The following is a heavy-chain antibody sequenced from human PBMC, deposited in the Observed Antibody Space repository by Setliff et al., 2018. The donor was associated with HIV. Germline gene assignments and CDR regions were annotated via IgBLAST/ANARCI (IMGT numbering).Heavy chain of an antibody. CDR2: IRSKDYGGTT. CDR3: AKWGGDLYRSPWSWGPKVYHYYMDV. D-gene: IGHD6-19*01. J-gene: IGHJ6*03. Sequence: PGGSLRLSCSGSEFTFGDYAMMWVRQAPGKGLEWVGFIRSKDYGGTTEYAASVKGRFTISRDDSKTIAYLQMNSLKTEDTAVYFCAKWGGDLYRSPWSWGPKVYHYYMDVWGTGTSVTVSS. CDR1: EFTFGDYA. V-gene: IGHV3-49*04.